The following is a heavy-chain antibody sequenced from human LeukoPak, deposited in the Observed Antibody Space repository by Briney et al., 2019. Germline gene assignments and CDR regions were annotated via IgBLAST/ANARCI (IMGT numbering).Heavy chain of an antibody. CDR2: ICWYSDNI. V-gene: IGHV3-9*03. J-gene: IGHJ6*03. Sequence: GGSLRLSCAASGFTFEDFAMHWVRKTPGKGLEWVSGICWYSDNIGYAVSVMGRFTISRDNAKNTLYLEMNSLRPEDMGLYYCAKASNIASPYSHIDVWGKGTTVAVSS. CDR1: GFTFEDFA. D-gene: IGHD2-21*01. CDR3: AKASNIASPYSHIDV.